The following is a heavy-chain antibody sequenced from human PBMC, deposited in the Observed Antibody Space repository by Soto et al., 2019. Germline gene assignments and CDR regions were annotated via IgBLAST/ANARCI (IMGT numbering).Heavy chain of an antibody. CDR1: GGSFSGYY. Sequence: LAALSLTCAVYGGSFSGYYWSWIRQPPGKGLEWIGYIYYSGSTYYNPSLKSRVTISVDTSKNQFSLKLSSVTAADTAVYYCARRIGLLWFGELLEDAFDIWGQGTMVTVSS. CDR3: ARRIGLLWFGELLEDAFDI. V-gene: IGHV4-59*08. D-gene: IGHD3-10*01. J-gene: IGHJ3*02. CDR2: IYYSGST.